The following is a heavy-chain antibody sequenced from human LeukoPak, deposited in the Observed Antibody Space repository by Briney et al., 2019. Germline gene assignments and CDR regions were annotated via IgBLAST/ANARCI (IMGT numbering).Heavy chain of an antibody. J-gene: IGHJ4*02. CDR1: GFTFSSLA. V-gene: IGHV3-23*01. D-gene: IGHD1-1*01. Sequence: GGSLILSCTASGFTFSSLAMTWVRQAPGKGLEWVSTIRSNGDTTYNADSVKGRFTISRDNSKNTLYLELNSLRVEDTATFYCAKGQELDDGVFDSWGQGTMVTVSS. CDR3: AKGQELDDGVFDS. CDR2: IRSNGDTT.